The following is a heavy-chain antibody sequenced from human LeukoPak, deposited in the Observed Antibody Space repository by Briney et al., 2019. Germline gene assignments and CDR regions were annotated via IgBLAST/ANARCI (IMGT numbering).Heavy chain of an antibody. CDR3: ARELELRLGVEVYYYYGMDV. J-gene: IGHJ6*02. V-gene: IGHV3-30-3*01. Sequence: PGRSLRLSCAASGFTFSSYAMHWFRQAPGKGLEWVAVISYDGSNKYYADSVKGRFTISRDNSKNTLYLQMNSLRAEDTAVYYCARELELRLGVEVYYYYGMDVWGQGTTVTVSS. CDR1: GFTFSSYA. D-gene: IGHD1-7*01. CDR2: ISYDGSNK.